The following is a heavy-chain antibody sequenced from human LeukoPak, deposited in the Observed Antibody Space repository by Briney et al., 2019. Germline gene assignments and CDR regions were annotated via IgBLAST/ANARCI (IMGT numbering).Heavy chain of an antibody. V-gene: IGHV1-2*02. CDR3: ARSASEAAAGEDWFDP. J-gene: IGHJ5*02. D-gene: IGHD6-13*01. CDR2: INPNSGGT. CDR1: GYTFTGYH. Sequence: EASVKVSCKTSGYTFTGYHMHWVRQAPGQGLEWMGWINPNSGGTNYAQKFQGRVTMTRDTSIGTAYMELSRLRSDDTAVYYCARSASEAAAGEDWFDPWGQGTLVTVSS.